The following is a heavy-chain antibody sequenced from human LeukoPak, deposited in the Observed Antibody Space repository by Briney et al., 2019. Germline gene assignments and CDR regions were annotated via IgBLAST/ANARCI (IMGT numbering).Heavy chain of an antibody. D-gene: IGHD2-2*02. CDR3: ARFGYCSSTSCYTRPTPDY. Sequence: SETLSLTCTVSGGSISSGSYYWSWIRQPAGKGLEWIGRIYTSGSTNYNPSLKSRVTISVDTSKNQFSLKLSSVTAADTAMYYCARFGYCSSTSCYTRPTPDYWGQGTLVTVSS. V-gene: IGHV4-61*02. J-gene: IGHJ4*02. CDR1: GGSISSGSYY. CDR2: IYTSGST.